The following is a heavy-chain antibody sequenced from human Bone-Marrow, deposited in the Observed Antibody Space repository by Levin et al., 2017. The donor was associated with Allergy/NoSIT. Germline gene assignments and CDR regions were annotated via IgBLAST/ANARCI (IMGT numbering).Heavy chain of an antibody. D-gene: IGHD3-22*01. CDR2: IWYDGSNE. CDR1: GFTFTTYA. V-gene: IGHV3-33*01. Sequence: LSLTCATSGFTFTTYAMHWVRQAPRKGLEWMAVIWYDGSNEYYADSVRGRFTISRDNSKNTLYLQMNSLRAEDTAAYFCARESGEVVEPAPDDNNQPSLLMDVWGQGTTVIVSS. J-gene: IGHJ6*02. CDR3: ARESGEVVEPAPDDNNQPSLLMDV.